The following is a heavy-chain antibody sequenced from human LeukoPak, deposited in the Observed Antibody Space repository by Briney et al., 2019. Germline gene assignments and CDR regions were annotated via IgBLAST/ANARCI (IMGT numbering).Heavy chain of an antibody. CDR3: ARRGTSGYFDL. CDR2: INHSGST. J-gene: IGHJ2*01. CDR1: GGSFSGYY. Sequence: SETLSLTCAVYGGSFSGYYWSWIRQPPGEGLEWIGEINHSGSTNYNPSLKSRVTISVDTSKNQFSLKLSSVTAADTAVYYCARRGTSGYFDLWGRGTLVTVSS. V-gene: IGHV4-34*01. D-gene: IGHD1-1*01.